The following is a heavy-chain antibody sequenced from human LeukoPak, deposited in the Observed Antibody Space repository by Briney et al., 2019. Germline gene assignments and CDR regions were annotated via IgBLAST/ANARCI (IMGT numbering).Heavy chain of an antibody. CDR1: GGSISSGGYY. CDR3: ARDQRSSSNWFDP. V-gene: IGHV4-30-2*01. CDR2: IYHSGST. Sequence: PSQTLSLTCTVSGGSISSGGYYWSWIRQPPGKGLEWIGYIYHSGSTYYNPSLKSRVTISVDRSKNQFSLKLSSVTAADTAVYYCARDQRSSSNWFDPWGQGTLVTVSS. D-gene: IGHD6-6*01. J-gene: IGHJ5*02.